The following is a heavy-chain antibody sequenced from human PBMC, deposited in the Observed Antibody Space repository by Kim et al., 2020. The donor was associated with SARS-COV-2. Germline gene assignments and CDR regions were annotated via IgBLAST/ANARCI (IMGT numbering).Heavy chain of an antibody. CDR2: ISGSGGST. J-gene: IGHJ4*02. V-gene: IGHV3-23*01. CDR3: AKDYGSGSYYQYYFDY. D-gene: IGHD3-10*01. CDR1: GFTFSSYA. Sequence: GGSLRLSCAASGFTFSSYAMSWVRQAPGKGLEWVSAISGSGGSTYYADSVKGRFTISRDNSKNTLYLQMNSLRAEDTAVYYCAKDYGSGSYYQYYFDYWGQGTLVTVSS.